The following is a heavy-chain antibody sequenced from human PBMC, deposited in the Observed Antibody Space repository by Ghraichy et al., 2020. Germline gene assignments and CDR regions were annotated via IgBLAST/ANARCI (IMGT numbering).Heavy chain of an antibody. V-gene: IGHV4-59*08. J-gene: IGHJ6*03. CDR2: IYNTGST. CDR3: ARQDFYYYMDV. Sequence: SETLSLTCTVSGGSISSYYWSWIRQPPGKGLEWIGYIYNTGSTNYNPSLNGRATISLDTSRNQFSLKLRSVTAADTAVYYCARQDFYYYMDVWGKGTTVTVSS. CDR1: GGSISSYY.